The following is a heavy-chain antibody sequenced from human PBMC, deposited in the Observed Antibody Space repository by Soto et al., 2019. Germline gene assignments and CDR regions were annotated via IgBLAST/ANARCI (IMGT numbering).Heavy chain of an antibody. J-gene: IGHJ6*02. Sequence: QVQLVQSGAEVKKPGSSVKVSCKASGGTFSSYAISWVRQAPGQGLEWMGGIIPIFGTADYAQTFQGRVTITADESTSTAYMELSSLRSKDTAVYYCASHTGSSPEGRYYYGMDVWGQGTTVTVSS. CDR3: ASHTGSSPEGRYYYGMDV. V-gene: IGHV1-69*12. CDR1: GGTFSSYA. D-gene: IGHD1-26*01. CDR2: IIPIFGTA.